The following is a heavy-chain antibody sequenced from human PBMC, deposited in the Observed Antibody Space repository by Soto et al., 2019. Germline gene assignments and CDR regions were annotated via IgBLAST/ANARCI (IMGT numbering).Heavy chain of an antibody. CDR1: GGSFSGYY. Sequence: SETLSLTCAVYGGSFSGYYWSWIRQPPGKGLEWIGEINHSGSTNYNPSLKSRVTISVDTSKNQFSLKLSSVTAADTAVYYCARGRSSSSPKRSGRRINFDYWGQGTLVTVSS. J-gene: IGHJ4*02. D-gene: IGHD6-6*01. CDR2: INHSGST. V-gene: IGHV4-34*01. CDR3: ARGRSSSSPKRSGRRINFDY.